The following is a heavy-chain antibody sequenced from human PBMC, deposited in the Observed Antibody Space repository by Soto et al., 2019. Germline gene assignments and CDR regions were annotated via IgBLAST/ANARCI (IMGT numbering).Heavy chain of an antibody. CDR3: ARGRKMATTEKKVYYMDV. J-gene: IGHJ6*03. CDR2: MNPNSGNT. D-gene: IGHD5-12*01. CDR1: GYTFTSYD. V-gene: IGHV1-8*01. Sequence: ASVKVSCKASGYTFTSYDINWVRQATGQGLEWMGWMNPNSGNTGYAQKFQGRVTMTRNTSLSTAYMALSSLRSEDTAVYYCARGRKMATTEKKVYYMDVWGKGTTVTVSS.